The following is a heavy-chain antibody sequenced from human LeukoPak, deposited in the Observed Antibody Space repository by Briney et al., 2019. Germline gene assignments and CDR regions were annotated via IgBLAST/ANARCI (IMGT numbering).Heavy chain of an antibody. J-gene: IGHJ4*02. CDR2: IYYSGST. D-gene: IGHD3-10*01. Sequence: SETLSLTCTVSGGSISSYYWSWIRQPPGKGLEWIGYIYYSGSTNYNPSLKSRVTISVDTSKNQFSLKLSSVTAADTAVYYCARVSESGSIDYWGQGTLVTVSS. CDR3: ARVSESGSIDY. V-gene: IGHV4-59*01. CDR1: GGSISSYY.